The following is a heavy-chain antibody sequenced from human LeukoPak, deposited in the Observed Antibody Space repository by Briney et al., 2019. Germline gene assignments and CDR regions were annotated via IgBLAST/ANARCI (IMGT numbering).Heavy chain of an antibody. CDR2: MNPNSGST. Sequence: ASVKVSCKASGYTFTHYHIHWVRQAPGEGLEWMGWMNPNSGSTGYAQKFQGRVTITRNTSISTAYMELSGLRSEDTAVYYCARGRSTGYPYYFEYWGQGTLVTVSS. J-gene: IGHJ4*02. D-gene: IGHD5-12*01. V-gene: IGHV1-8*03. CDR1: GYTFTHYH. CDR3: ARGRSTGYPYYFEY.